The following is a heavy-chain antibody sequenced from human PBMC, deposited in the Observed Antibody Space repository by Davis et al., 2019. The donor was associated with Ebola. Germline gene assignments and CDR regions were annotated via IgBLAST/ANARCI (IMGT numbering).Heavy chain of an antibody. D-gene: IGHD2-2*01. CDR3: ARDAPYCSSTSCLAV. Sequence: GESLKISCAASGFTFSSYAMSWVRQAPGKGLEWVSAISGSGGSTYYADSVKGRFTISRDNAKNSLYLQMNSLRAEDTAVYYCARDAPYCSSTSCLAVWGKGTTVTVSS. CDR2: ISGSGGST. J-gene: IGHJ6*04. V-gene: IGHV3-23*01. CDR1: GFTFSSYA.